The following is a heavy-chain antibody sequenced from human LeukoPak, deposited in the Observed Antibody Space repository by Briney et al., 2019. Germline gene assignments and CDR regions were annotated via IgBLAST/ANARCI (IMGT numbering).Heavy chain of an antibody. J-gene: IGHJ4*02. CDR2: IWYDGSSK. Sequence: GGSLRLSCAASGFTFSGYGMHWVRQAPGKGLEWVAIIWYDGSSKSYADSVKGRFTISRDNSKSTQYLQTYSLRAEDTAVYYCARDPYDVLTGYYSRLEYWGQGTLVTVSS. V-gene: IGHV3-30*02. CDR1: GFTFSGYG. D-gene: IGHD3-9*01. CDR3: ARDPYDVLTGYYSRLEY.